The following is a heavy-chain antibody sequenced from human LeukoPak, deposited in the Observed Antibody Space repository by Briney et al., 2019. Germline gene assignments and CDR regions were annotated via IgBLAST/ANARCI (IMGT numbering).Heavy chain of an antibody. Sequence: PSETLSLTCTVSGDSFTSVTDYWAWIRQPPGKGLEWIGYIYYSGSTYYNPSLKSRVTISVDTSKNQFSLKLSSVTAADTAVYYCARAPTHYGSGAYFDYWGQGTLVTVSS. V-gene: IGHV4-31*03. J-gene: IGHJ4*02. CDR1: GDSFTSVTDY. D-gene: IGHD3-10*01. CDR2: IYYSGST. CDR3: ARAPTHYGSGAYFDY.